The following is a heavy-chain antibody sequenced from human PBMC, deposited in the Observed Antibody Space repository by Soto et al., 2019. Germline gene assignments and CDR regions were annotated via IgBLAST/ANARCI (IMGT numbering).Heavy chain of an antibody. J-gene: IGHJ5*02. D-gene: IGHD2-2*01. V-gene: IGHV3-7*04. CDR2: IKEDGSEK. CDR1: GFTFSTFW. CDR3: ARLSGSYRPSCYAGGWFDP. Sequence: GGSLRLSCEASGFTFSTFWMSWVRQAPGKGLEWVANIKEDGSEKYYVDSVKGRFTISRDNAKNSLYLQMNTLRAEDKAIYYYARLSGSYRPSCYAGGWFDPWGQGTLVTVSS.